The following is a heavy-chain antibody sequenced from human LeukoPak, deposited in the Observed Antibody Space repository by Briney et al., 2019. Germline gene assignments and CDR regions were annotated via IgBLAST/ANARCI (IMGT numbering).Heavy chain of an antibody. CDR3: ARVYYDGPLDY. V-gene: IGHV3-74*01. Sequence: GGSLRLSCAASGFTFSSYWMHWVRQAPGKGLVWVSRINSDGSSTSYADSVKGRFTISRDNAKNTLYLQMNSLRAEDTAVYYCARVYYDGPLDYWGQGTLVTVSS. D-gene: IGHD3-22*01. CDR1: GFTFSSYW. J-gene: IGHJ4*02. CDR2: INSDGSST.